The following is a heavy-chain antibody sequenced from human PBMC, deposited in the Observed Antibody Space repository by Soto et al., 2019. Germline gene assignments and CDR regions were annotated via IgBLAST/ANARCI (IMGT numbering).Heavy chain of an antibody. V-gene: IGHV1-69*02. Sequence: ASVKVSCKASGGTFSSYTISWVRQAPGQGLEWMGRIIPILGIANYAQKFQGRVTITADKSTSTACMELSSLRSEDTAVYYCARGHGSSWVSFDPWGQGTLVTVSS. CDR1: GGTFSSYT. CDR2: IIPILGIA. CDR3: ARGHGSSWVSFDP. D-gene: IGHD6-13*01. J-gene: IGHJ5*02.